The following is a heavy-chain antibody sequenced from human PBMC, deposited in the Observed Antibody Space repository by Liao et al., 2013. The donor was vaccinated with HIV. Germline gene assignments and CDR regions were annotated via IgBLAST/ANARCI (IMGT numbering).Heavy chain of an antibody. CDR2: IYAGVST. V-gene: IGHV4-61*02. CDR3: ARELPGGLFSIPYYFDY. D-gene: IGHD2-8*02. J-gene: IGHJ4*02. Sequence: QLQLQESGSGLVKPSQTLSLTCAVSGGSISSGSYYWSWIRQPAGKGLEWIGRIYAGVSTNYNPSLKSRVTISVDTSKNQFSLKLTSVTAADTAVYYCARELPGGLFSIPYYFDYWGQGTLVTVSS. CDR1: GGSISSGSYY.